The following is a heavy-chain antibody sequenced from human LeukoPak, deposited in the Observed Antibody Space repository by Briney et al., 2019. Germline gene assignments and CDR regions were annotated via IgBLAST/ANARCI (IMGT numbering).Heavy chain of an antibody. CDR1: GGSISRYY. CDR3: ARDSNGMDV. V-gene: IGHV4-59*13. CDR2: IYYSGST. J-gene: IGHJ6*02. Sequence: SETLSLTCTVSGGSISRYYWSWIRQPPGKGLEWIGYIYYSGSTNYNPSLKSRVTISVDTSKNQFSLKLSSVTAADTAVYYCARDSNGMDVWGQGTTVTVSS.